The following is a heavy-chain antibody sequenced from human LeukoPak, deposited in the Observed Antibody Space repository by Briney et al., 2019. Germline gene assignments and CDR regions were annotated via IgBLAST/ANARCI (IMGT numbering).Heavy chain of an antibody. J-gene: IGHJ4*02. CDR2: IYYSGST. CDR3: ARHQLGSLAYFDY. CDR1: GGSISSYY. Sequence: SETLSLTCTVSGGSISSYYWSWIRQPPGKGLEWIGYIYYSGSTNYNPSLKSRVTISVDTSKNQFSLKLSSVTAADTAVYYCARHQLGSLAYFDYWGQGTQVTVSS. V-gene: IGHV4-59*08. D-gene: IGHD5-18*01.